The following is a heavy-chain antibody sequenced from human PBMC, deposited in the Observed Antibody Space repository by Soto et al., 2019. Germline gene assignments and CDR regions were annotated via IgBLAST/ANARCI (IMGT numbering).Heavy chain of an antibody. Sequence: GESLKISCKGSGYSFTSYWIGWVRQMPGKGLEWMGIIYPGDSDTRYSPSFQGQVTISADKSISTAYLQWSSLKASDTAMYYCARGPKTTSSTSPKFAFDIWGQGTMVTVSS. D-gene: IGHD2-2*01. J-gene: IGHJ3*02. CDR3: ARGPKTTSSTSPKFAFDI. CDR1: GYSFTSYW. CDR2: IYPGDSDT. V-gene: IGHV5-51*01.